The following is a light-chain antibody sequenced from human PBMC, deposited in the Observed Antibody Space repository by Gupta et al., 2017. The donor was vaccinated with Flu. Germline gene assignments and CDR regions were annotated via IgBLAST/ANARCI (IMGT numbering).Light chain of an antibody. CDR2: GKN. CDR3: NSRDSGGNRLV. Sequence: SSELTQDPAVSVALGQTVRITCQGDSLRSYYATWYQQKPGQAPIVVMYGKNNRPSGIPDRFSGPSSGDTASLTITGTQAEDEAAYYCNSRDSGGNRLVFGGGTELTVL. CDR1: SLRSYY. V-gene: IGLV3-19*01. J-gene: IGLJ3*02.